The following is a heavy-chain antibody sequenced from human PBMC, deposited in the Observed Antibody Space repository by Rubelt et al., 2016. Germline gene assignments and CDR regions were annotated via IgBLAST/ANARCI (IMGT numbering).Heavy chain of an antibody. CDR1: GGSFSGYY. D-gene: IGHD3-22*01. Sequence: QVQLQQWGAGLLKPSETLSLTCAVYGGSFSGYYWSWIRQPPGKGLQWIGEISHSGTTNYNPSLKIGVTMSVDTSKNQFSLKLTSVTDADTAVYYCASRQQYDSSARFDYWGQGTLVTVSA. CDR2: ISHSGTT. J-gene: IGHJ4*02. CDR3: ASRQQYDSSARFDY. V-gene: IGHV4-34*01.